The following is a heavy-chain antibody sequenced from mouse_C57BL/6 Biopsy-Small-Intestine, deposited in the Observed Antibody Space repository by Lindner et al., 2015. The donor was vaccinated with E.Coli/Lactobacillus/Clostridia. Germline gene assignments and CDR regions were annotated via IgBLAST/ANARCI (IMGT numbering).Heavy chain of an antibody. Sequence: VQLQESGPELLRPGASMKISCKASGYVFSSSWMNWVKQRPGKGLEWIGRIYPGDGDTIYNGKFKGKATLTADKSSSIAYMQVSSLTSEDSAVYFCADGYFGGFPYWGQGTLVTVSA. V-gene: IGHV1-82*01. D-gene: IGHD2-3*01. J-gene: IGHJ3*01. CDR2: IYPGDGDT. CDR3: ADGYFGGFPY. CDR1: GYVFSSSW.